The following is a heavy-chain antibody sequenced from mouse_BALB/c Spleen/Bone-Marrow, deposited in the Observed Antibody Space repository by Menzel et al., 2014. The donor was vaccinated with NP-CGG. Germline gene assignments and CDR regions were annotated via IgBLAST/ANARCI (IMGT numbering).Heavy chain of an antibody. CDR1: GYTFXRYW. V-gene: IGHV1-69*02. CDR3: ARSGGNYVAWFVY. J-gene: IGHJ3*01. CDR2: IDPSDSET. D-gene: IGHD2-1*01. Sequence: QVQLQQSGAEVVKPGAPVKLSCKASGYTFXRYWMHWVRQRPGRGLEWIGKIDPSDSETHYNHEFKDKATLTVDKSSSTAYIQLSSLTSEDSAVYFCARSGGNYVAWFVYWGQGTLVTVSP.